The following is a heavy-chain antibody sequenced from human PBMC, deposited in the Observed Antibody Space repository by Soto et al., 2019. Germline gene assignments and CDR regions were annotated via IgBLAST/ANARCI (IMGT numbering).Heavy chain of an antibody. CDR2: INPNSGGT. CDR3: ARGRICSSTSCYQGDWLDP. D-gene: IGHD2-2*01. J-gene: IGHJ5*02. V-gene: IGHV1-2*02. Sequence: ASVKVSCKASGYTFTGYYMHWVRQAPGQGLEWMGWINPNSGGTNYAQKFQGRVTMTRDTSISTAYMELSRLRSDDTAVYYCARGRICSSTSCYQGDWLDPWGQGTLVTVYS. CDR1: GYTFTGYY.